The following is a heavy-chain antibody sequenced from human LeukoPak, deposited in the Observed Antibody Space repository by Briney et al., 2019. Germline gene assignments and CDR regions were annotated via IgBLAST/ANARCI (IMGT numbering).Heavy chain of an antibody. D-gene: IGHD6-13*01. CDR1: GGSISSYY. CDR2: IYYTGTT. V-gene: IGHV4-59*13. J-gene: IGHJ4*02. CDR3: ARKYSSNWYFDY. Sequence: SETLSLTCTVSGGSISSYYWSWIRQPPGKGLEWIGYIYYTGTTNYNPSLKSRVTISVDTSKNQFSLKLSSVTAADTAVYYCARKYSSNWYFDYWGREPWSPSPQ.